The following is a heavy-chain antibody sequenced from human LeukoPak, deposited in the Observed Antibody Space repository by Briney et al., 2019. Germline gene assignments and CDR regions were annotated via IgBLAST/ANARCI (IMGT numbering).Heavy chain of an antibody. J-gene: IGHJ4*02. CDR2: FDPEDGET. D-gene: IGHD1-26*01. CDR3: ATSWGGSYPLTFDY. V-gene: IGHV1-24*01. Sequence: GASVKVSCKVSGYTLTELSMHWVRQAPGKGLEWMGGFDPEDGETIYAQKFQGRVTMTEDTSTDTAYMELSSLRSEDTAVYYCATSWGGSYPLTFDYWGQGTLVTVSS. CDR1: GYTLTELS.